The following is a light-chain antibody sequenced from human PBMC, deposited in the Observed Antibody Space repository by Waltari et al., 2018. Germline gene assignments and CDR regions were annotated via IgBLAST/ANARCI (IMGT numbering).Light chain of an antibody. CDR3: QVWDSSTYVV. CDR2: RDS. CDR1: NIGSKN. V-gene: IGLV3-9*01. J-gene: IGLJ2*01. Sequence: SYELTQPLSVSVALGQTARLTCGGNNIGSKNVPWYQQKPGQAPVLVIYRDSNRPSGIPERFSGSNSGNTATLTISRAQAGDEADYYCQVWDSSTYVVFGGGTKLTVL.